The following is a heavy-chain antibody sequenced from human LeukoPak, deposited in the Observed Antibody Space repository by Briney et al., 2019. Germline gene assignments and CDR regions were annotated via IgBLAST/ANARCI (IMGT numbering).Heavy chain of an antibody. CDR1: GGSISSSSYY. Sequence: PSETLSLTCTVSGGSISSSSYYWGWIRQPPGKGLEWIGSIYYSGSTYYNPSPKSRVTISVDTSKNQFSLKLSSVTAADTAVYYCARSPGYGDNVLHYGMDVWGQGTTVTVSS. D-gene: IGHD4-17*01. CDR2: IYYSGST. V-gene: IGHV4-39*07. J-gene: IGHJ6*02. CDR3: ARSPGYGDNVLHYGMDV.